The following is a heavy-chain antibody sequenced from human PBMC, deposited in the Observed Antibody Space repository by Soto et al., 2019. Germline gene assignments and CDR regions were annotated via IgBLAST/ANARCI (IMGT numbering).Heavy chain of an antibody. CDR1: GFTFSNYA. CDR3: AKVSNKWAVAQRGYFDY. J-gene: IGHJ4*01. CDR2: ISATGST. Sequence: EVQVLDSGGGLVQPGGSQRLSCEASGFTFSNYAMSWVRQAPGKGLEWVSTISATGSTLYADSVKGRFTISRDNSKNTVYLQMNFLRAEDTAVYYCAKVSNKWAVAQRGYFDYWGHGTLLTVSS. D-gene: IGHD6-19*01. V-gene: IGHV3-23*01.